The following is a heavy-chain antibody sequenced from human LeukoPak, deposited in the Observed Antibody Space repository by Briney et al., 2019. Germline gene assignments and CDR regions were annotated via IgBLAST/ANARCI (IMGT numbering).Heavy chain of an antibody. CDR2: ISGSGGST. J-gene: IGHJ6*03. D-gene: IGHD1-7*01. V-gene: IGHV3-23*01. CDR3: AKDGTGTSPYYFFYMDV. Sequence: GGSLRLSCAASGFTFSSYAMSWVRQAPGKGLEWVSAISGSGGSTYYADSVKGRFTISRDNSKNTLYLHMDSLRVEDTAIYYCAKDGTGTSPYYFFYMDVWGKGTTVTVSS. CDR1: GFTFSSYA.